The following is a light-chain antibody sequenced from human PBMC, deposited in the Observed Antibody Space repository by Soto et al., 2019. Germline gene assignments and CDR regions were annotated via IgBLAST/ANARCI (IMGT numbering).Light chain of an antibody. CDR2: GAS. CDR1: QSIRST. CDR3: QHYHHWLWT. Sequence: EIVMTQSPATLSGSPLEIATPSFRASQSIRSTLAWYQQKPGQAPRLLIYGASTRATGIPARFSGSGSGTEFTLTISSLQSEDFAVYYCQHYHHWLWTFGQGTKVDIK. V-gene: IGKV3-15*01. J-gene: IGKJ1*01.